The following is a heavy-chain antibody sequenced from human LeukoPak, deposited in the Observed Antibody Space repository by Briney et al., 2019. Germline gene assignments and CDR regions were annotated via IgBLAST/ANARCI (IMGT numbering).Heavy chain of an antibody. CDR1: GGSISSSSYY. J-gene: IGHJ4*02. D-gene: IGHD3-3*01. CDR3: AVRNRFLEWLNYFDY. Sequence: PSETLSLTCTVSGGSISSSSYYWGWIRQPPGKGLEWIGSIYYSGSTYYNPSLKSRVTISVDTSKNQFSLKLSSVTAADTAVYYCAVRNRFLEWLNYFDYWGQGTLVTVSS. V-gene: IGHV4-39*01. CDR2: IYYSGST.